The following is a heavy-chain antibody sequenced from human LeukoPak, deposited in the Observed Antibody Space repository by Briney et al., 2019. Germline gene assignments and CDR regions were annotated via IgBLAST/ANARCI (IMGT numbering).Heavy chain of an antibody. J-gene: IGHJ4*02. V-gene: IGHV3-7*05. D-gene: IGHD4-23*01. Sequence: GGSLRLSCAASGFKFSSYWMSWVRQAPGKGLEWVANINQDGSEKYYVDSVRGRFTISRDNAKNSLYLQMNSLRAEDTAVYYCAANGGPFDFWGQGTLVTISS. CDR3: AANGGPFDF. CDR1: GFKFSSYW. CDR2: INQDGSEK.